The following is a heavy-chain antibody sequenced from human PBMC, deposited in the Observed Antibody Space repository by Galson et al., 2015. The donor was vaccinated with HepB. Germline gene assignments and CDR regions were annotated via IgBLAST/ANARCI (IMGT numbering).Heavy chain of an antibody. CDR1: GYSSTSYW. V-gene: IGHV5-10-1*01. CDR3: ASRPRIAVAGTLFDY. J-gene: IGHJ4*02. D-gene: IGHD6-19*01. CDR2: IDPSDSYT. Sequence: QSGAEVKKPGESLRISCKGSGYSSTSYWISWVRQMPGKGLEWMGRIDPSDSYTNYSPSFQGHVTISADKSISTAYLQWSSLKASDTAMYYCASRPRIAVAGTLFDYWGQGTLVTVSS.